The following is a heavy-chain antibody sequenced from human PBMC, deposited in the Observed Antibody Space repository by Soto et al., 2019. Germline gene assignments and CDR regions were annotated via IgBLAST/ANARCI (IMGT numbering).Heavy chain of an antibody. CDR3: ARERGPPYIQLVDKSAVYFLH. J-gene: IGHJ1*01. D-gene: IGHD6-13*01. Sequence: AXVKVSCKASGYTFTSYGISWVRQAPGQGLEWMGWISAYNGNTNYAQKLQGRVTMTTDTSTSTAYMELRSLRSDDTAVYYCARERGPPYIQLVDKSAVYFLHWGQGTLVSVSP. V-gene: IGHV1-18*01. CDR2: ISAYNGNT. CDR1: GYTFTSYG.